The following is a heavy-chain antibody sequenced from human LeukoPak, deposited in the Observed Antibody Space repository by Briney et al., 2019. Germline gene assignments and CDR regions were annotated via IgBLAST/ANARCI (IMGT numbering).Heavy chain of an antibody. CDR1: GSTLSSYC. D-gene: IGHD3-10*02. J-gene: IGHJ6*04. V-gene: IGHV3-48*04. CDR3: AELGITMIGGV. CDR2: ISSSGSTI. Sequence: PRGSLRLSCAPAGSTLSSYCTHWVRQAPGKGLEWVSYISSSGSTIYYADSVKGRFTISRDNAKNSLYLQMNSLRAEDTAVYYCAELGITMIGGVWGKGTTVTISS.